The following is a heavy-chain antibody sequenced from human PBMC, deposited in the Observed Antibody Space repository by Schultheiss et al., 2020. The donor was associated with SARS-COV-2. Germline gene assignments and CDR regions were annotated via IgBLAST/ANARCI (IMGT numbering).Heavy chain of an antibody. Sequence: GGSLRLSCAASGFTFSTYAMAWVRQAPGKGLEWVAGISDRGRSTYYSDSVKGRFTISRDNSKNTLSLQMNSLRAEDTALYHCARDEMVQGVIHYYYYGMDVWGQGTTVTVSS. J-gene: IGHJ6*02. V-gene: IGHV3-23*01. CDR3: ARDEMVQGVIHYYYYGMDV. CDR1: GFTFSTYA. CDR2: ISDRGRST. D-gene: IGHD3-10*01.